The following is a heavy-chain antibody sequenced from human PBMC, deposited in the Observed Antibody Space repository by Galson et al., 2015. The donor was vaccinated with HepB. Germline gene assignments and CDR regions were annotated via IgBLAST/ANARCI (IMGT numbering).Heavy chain of an antibody. V-gene: IGHV3-30*18. CDR2: ISYDGSNK. CDR1: GFTFSSYG. CDR3: AKETEAGYSSGWSPGGFDP. D-gene: IGHD6-19*01. Sequence: SLRLSCAASGFTFSSYGMHWVRQAPGKGLEWVAVISYDGSNKYYADSVKGRFTISRDNSKNTLYLQMNSLRAEDTAVYYCAKETEAGYSSGWSPGGFDPWGQGTLVTVSS. J-gene: IGHJ5*02.